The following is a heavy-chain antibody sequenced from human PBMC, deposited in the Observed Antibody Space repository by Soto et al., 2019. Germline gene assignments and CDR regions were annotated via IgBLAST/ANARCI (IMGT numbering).Heavy chain of an antibody. Sequence: PGESLKISCKGSGYSFTSYWIGWVRQMPGKGLEWMGIIYPGDSDTRYSPSFQGQVTISADKSISTAYLQWSSLKASDTAMYYCAITYSSTHYYYGMDVWGQGTTVTVSS. J-gene: IGHJ6*02. CDR1: GYSFTSYW. CDR2: IYPGDSDT. V-gene: IGHV5-51*01. CDR3: AITYSSTHYYYGMDV. D-gene: IGHD2-2*01.